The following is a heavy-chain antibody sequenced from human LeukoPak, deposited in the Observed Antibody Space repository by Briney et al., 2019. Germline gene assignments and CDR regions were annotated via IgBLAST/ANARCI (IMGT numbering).Heavy chain of an antibody. CDR3: ARLKSYSGYTNDAALEY. V-gene: IGHV1-3*01. CDR2: INAGNGNT. CDR1: GYTSISYA. J-gene: IGHJ4*02. Sequence: EASVKVSCKASGYTSISYALHWVRQAPGQRLEWMGWINAGNGNTKYAQNFQDRVTITRDTSASTAYMNLRSLKSEDTAVYYCARLKSYSGYTNDAALEYWGQGTLVTVSS. D-gene: IGHD5-12*01.